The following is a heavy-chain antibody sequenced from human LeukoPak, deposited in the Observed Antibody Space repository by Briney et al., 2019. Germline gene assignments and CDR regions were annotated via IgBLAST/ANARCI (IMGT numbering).Heavy chain of an antibody. D-gene: IGHD3-22*01. CDR3: ARQYYYDSSGYSYYYGMDV. CDR1: GFTFSNYW. CDR2: ISYDGSNK. V-gene: IGHV3-30-3*01. Sequence: GGSLRLSCGASGFTFSNYWMHWVRQAPGKGLEWVAVISYDGSNKYYADSVKGRFTISRDNSKNTLYLQMNSLRAEDTAVYYCARQYYYDSSGYSYYYGMDVWGQGITVTVSS. J-gene: IGHJ6*02.